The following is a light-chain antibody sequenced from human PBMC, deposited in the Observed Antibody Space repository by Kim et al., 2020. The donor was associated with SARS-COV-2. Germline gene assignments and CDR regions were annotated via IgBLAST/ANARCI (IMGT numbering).Light chain of an antibody. CDR3: TSYTASSTFV. J-gene: IGLJ1*01. CDR1: SNTIGSYNY. CDR2: DVN. Sequence: LTQPASVSGSPGQSITISCTGTSNTIGSYNYVSWYQQHPGKAPKLLIHDVNHRPSGISSRFSGSKSDNTASLNISGLQAEDEADYYCTSYTASSTFVFGTGTKVTVL. V-gene: IGLV2-14*03.